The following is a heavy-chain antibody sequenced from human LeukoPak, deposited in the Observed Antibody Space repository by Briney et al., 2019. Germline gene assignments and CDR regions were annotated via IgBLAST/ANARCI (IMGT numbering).Heavy chain of an antibody. V-gene: IGHV4-59*08. Sequence: SETLSLTCTVSAGSISSYYWNWIRQPPGRGLEWIGYFYYGGSSKYNPSLKSRVTMSADTSKNQFSLKLTSVTAADTAVYYCARQTYYDRGGYPFDQWGQGTLVTVSS. CDR2: FYYGGSS. J-gene: IGHJ4*02. CDR3: ARQTYYDRGGYPFDQ. D-gene: IGHD3-22*01. CDR1: AGSISSYY.